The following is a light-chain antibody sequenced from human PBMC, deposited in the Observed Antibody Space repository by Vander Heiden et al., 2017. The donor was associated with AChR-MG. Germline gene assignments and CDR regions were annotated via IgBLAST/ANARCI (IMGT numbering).Light chain of an antibody. V-gene: IGKV3-15*01. CDR3: QQYNDWPRT. CDR2: GAS. J-gene: IGKJ1*01. CDR1: QRVSSN. Sequence: ETVMTQSPATLSVSPGERATISCRASQRVSSNLAWYQQIPGQAPRLLIYGASTRATGIPARFSGSGSGTEFTLTISSLQSEDFAVYYCQQYNDWPRTFGHGTKVEIK.